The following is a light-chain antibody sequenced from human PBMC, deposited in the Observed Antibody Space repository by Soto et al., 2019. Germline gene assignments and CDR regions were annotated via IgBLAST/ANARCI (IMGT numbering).Light chain of an antibody. Sequence: QSVLTQPPSVSAAPGQTVTISCSGGISNIGNNYVYWYQQVPGTAPKLLIKDNDKRPSEIPDRFSGSKSGTSATLDITGLQTGDEANYYCGTWDSSLRAVVFGGGTKLTVL. CDR3: GTWDSSLRAVV. V-gene: IGLV1-51*01. J-gene: IGLJ2*01. CDR1: ISNIGNNY. CDR2: DND.